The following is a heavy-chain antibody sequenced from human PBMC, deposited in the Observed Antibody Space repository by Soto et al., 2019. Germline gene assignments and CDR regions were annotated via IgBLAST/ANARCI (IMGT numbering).Heavy chain of an antibody. CDR3: ARIPSP. CDR2: VYYTGST. V-gene: IGHV4-61*01. Sequence: SETLSLTCTVSGASVSSGSYYWSWIRQPPGKGLEWIGYVYYTGSTKYNPSLKSRVTISIDTSRNQFSLKLSSVTAADTAVYYCARIPSPWGQGTLVTVSS. J-gene: IGHJ5*02. CDR1: GASVSSGSYY. D-gene: IGHD2-21*01.